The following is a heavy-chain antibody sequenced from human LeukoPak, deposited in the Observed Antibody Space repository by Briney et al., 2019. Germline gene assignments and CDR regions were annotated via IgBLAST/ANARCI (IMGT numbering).Heavy chain of an antibody. V-gene: IGHV3-23*01. J-gene: IGHJ4*02. Sequence: GGSLRLSCAASGFTFSSYAMSWVRQAPGKGLEWVSAISGSGSSTYDADSVKGRFTISRDNSKNTLYLQMNSLRAEDTAVYYCANGLQGYCSSTSCSNFDYWGQGTLVTVSS. D-gene: IGHD2-2*01. CDR2: ISGSGSST. CDR3: ANGLQGYCSSTSCSNFDY. CDR1: GFTFSSYA.